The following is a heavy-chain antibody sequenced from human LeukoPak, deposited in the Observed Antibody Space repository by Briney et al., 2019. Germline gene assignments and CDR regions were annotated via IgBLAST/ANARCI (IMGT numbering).Heavy chain of an antibody. CDR3: ARVGEYYYSSGSYYAFDI. D-gene: IGHD3-10*01. CDR1: GGSLSSYY. V-gene: IGHV4-59*01. CDR2: IYYSGST. Sequence: SETLSLICTVSGGSLSSYYWRLIRQRPGKGPGGVGYIYYSGSTNYNPSLKSRVTISVDSSKNQFSLKLSSVTAADTAVYYCARVGEYYYSSGSYYAFDIWGQGTMVTVSS. J-gene: IGHJ3*02.